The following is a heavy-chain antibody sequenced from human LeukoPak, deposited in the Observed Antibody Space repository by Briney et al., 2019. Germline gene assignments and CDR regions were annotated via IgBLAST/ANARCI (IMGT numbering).Heavy chain of an antibody. V-gene: IGHV3-30-3*01. CDR2: ISYDGSNK. CDR1: GFTFSSYA. D-gene: IGHD6-13*01. CDR3: AGGFIATSGTLGDY. Sequence: PGGSLRLSCAASGFTFSSYAMHWVRQAPGKGLEWVAVISYDGSNKYYADSVKGRFTISRDNSKNTLYLQMNSLRAEDTAVYYCAGGFIATSGTLGDYWGQGTLVTVSS. J-gene: IGHJ4*02.